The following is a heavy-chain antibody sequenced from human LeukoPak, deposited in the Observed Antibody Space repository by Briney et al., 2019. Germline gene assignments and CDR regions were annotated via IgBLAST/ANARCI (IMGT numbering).Heavy chain of an antibody. CDR2: IIPFLGIA. D-gene: IGHD2-2*01. V-gene: IGHV1-69*04. CDR1: GGTFSSYA. Sequence: WASVKVSCKASGGTFSSYAISWVRQAPGQGLEWMGRIIPFLGIANYAQKFQGRVTITADKSTSTAYMELSSLRSEDTAVYYCARDRIVVVPASLYYYYGMDVWGQGTTVTVSS. J-gene: IGHJ6*02. CDR3: ARDRIVVVPASLYYYYGMDV.